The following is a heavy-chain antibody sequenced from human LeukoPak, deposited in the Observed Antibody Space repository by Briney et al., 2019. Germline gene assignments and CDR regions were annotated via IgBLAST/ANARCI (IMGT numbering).Heavy chain of an antibody. V-gene: IGHV3-23*01. J-gene: IGHJ4*02. Sequence: PGGSLRLSCAVSGFTFSPYAMTWVRQAPGKGLEWVSTITANSGSTFYADSVRGRFTISRDNSKSTLYLQMNSLRAEDTAVYYCARDPHYGSGSYGYFDYWGQGTLVTVSS. CDR2: ITANSGST. CDR3: ARDPHYGSGSYGYFDY. CDR1: GFTFSPYA. D-gene: IGHD3-10*01.